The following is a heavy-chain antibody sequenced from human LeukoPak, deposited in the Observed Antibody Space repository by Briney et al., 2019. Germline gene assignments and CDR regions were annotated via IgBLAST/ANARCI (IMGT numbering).Heavy chain of an antibody. CDR1: VGTFSSYA. Sequence: SLKVSCKASVGTFSSYAISWVRQAPGQGLEWMGGIIPIFGTANYAQKFQGRVTITADKSTSTAYMELSSLRSEDTAVYYCARGLEMATISWFDPWGQGTLVTVSS. J-gene: IGHJ5*02. D-gene: IGHD5-24*01. V-gene: IGHV1-69*06. CDR2: IIPIFGTA. CDR3: ARGLEMATISWFDP.